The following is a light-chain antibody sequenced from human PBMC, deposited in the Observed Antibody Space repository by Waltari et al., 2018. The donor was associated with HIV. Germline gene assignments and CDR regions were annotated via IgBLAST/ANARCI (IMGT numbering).Light chain of an antibody. CDR1: SSDVGGYNL. CDR3: CAYAGSTTYVI. Sequence: QSALTQPASVSGSPGQSITISCTGTSSDVGGYNLFSWYQQHPGKAPKLMIYEVSTRPSGVSTRFSGSKSGSSASLTISGLQAEDEADYYCCAYAGSTTYVIFGGGTKLTVL. CDR2: EVS. V-gene: IGLV2-23*02. J-gene: IGLJ2*01.